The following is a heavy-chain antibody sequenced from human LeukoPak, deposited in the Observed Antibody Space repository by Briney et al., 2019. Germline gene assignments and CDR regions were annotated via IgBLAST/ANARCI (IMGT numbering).Heavy chain of an antibody. CDR1: GGSISSSSYY. J-gene: IGHJ6*02. CDR2: IYYSGNT. V-gene: IGHV4-39*07. Sequence: SSETLSLTCTVSGGSISSSSYYWGWIRQPPGKGLEWIGSIYYSGNTYYNPSLKSRVTISVDTSKNQFSLKLSSVTAADTAVYYCARDYFADSYGYTYYYYYGMDVWGQGTTVTVSS. CDR3: ARDYFADSYGYTYYYYYGMDV. D-gene: IGHD5-18*01.